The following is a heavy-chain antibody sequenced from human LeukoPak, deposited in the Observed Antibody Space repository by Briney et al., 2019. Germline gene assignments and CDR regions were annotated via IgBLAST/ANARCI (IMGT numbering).Heavy chain of an antibody. CDR3: AKDRRTPMIVVVITTGFDY. D-gene: IGHD3-22*01. V-gene: IGHV3-23*01. Sequence: PGGSLRLSCAASGFTFSSYAMSWVRQAPGKGLEWASAISGSGGSTYYADSVKGRFTISRDNSKNTLYLQMNSLRAEDTAVYYCAKDRRTPMIVVVITTGFDYWGQGTLVTVSS. CDR1: GFTFSSYA. CDR2: ISGSGGST. J-gene: IGHJ4*02.